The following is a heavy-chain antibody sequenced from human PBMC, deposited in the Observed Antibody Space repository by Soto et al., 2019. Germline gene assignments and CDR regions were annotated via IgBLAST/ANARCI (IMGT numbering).Heavy chain of an antibody. D-gene: IGHD5-18*01. CDR2: INPVGSAT. J-gene: IGHJ4*02. CDR1: GFTFSSVW. V-gene: IGHV3-74*01. Sequence: GGSLRLSCAASGFTFSSVWMHWVRQAPGKGLVWVSRINPVGSATNYADSVKGRFTISRDNAKNTLSLQMNRQRAEDTAVFYCVRGGSDSPMAPGYWGQGTLVTVSS. CDR3: VRGGSDSPMAPGY.